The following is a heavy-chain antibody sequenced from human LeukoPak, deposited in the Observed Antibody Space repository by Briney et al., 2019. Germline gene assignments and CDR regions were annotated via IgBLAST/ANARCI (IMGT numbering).Heavy chain of an antibody. J-gene: IGHJ4*02. V-gene: IGHV4-34*01. CDR3: ARMVVTAVVD. CDR1: GGSFSGYY. D-gene: IGHD2-21*02. CDR2: INHSGST. Sequence: KPSETLSLTCAVYGGSFSGYYWSWIRQPPGKGLEWIGEINHSGSTNYNPSLKSRVTISVDTSKNQFSLKLSSVTAADTAVYYCARMVVTAVVDWGQGTLVTVSS.